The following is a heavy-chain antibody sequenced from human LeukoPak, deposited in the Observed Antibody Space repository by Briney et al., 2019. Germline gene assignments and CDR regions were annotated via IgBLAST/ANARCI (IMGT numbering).Heavy chain of an antibody. J-gene: IGHJ6*02. CDR1: GFTFSSYG. CDR3: ALLRGAYGDYPGYYYYGMDV. D-gene: IGHD4-17*01. Sequence: GGSLRLSCAASGFTFSSYGMHWVRQAPGKGLEWVAVISHDGSNKYYADSVKGRFTISRDNSKNTLYLQMNSLRAEDTAVYYCALLRGAYGDYPGYYYYGMDVWGQGTTVTVSS. V-gene: IGHV3-30*03. CDR2: ISHDGSNK.